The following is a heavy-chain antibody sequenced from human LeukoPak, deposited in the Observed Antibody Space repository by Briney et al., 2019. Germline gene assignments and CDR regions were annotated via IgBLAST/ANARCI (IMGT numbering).Heavy chain of an antibody. CDR3: AADSGDSSGYLPDY. CDR1: GFTFTSSA. J-gene: IGHJ4*02. Sequence: GASVKVSCKASGFTFTSSAMQWVRQARGQRLEWIGWIVVGSSNTNYAQKFQERVTITRDMSTSTAYMELSSLRSEDTAVYYCAADSGDSSGYLPDYWGQGTLVTVSS. V-gene: IGHV1-58*02. CDR2: IVVGSSNT. D-gene: IGHD3-22*01.